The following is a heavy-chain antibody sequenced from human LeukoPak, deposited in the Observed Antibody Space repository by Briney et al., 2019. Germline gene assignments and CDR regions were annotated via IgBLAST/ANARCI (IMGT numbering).Heavy chain of an antibody. CDR2: IYSGGST. Sequence: GGSLRLSCAASGFTVSSNYMSWVRQAPGKGLEWVSVIYSGGSTYYADSVKGRFTISRDNSKNTLYLQMNSLRAEDTAVCYCARVYYGSGREFDYWGQGTLVTVSS. CDR3: ARVYYGSGREFDY. J-gene: IGHJ4*02. V-gene: IGHV3-53*01. CDR1: GFTVSSNY. D-gene: IGHD3-10*01.